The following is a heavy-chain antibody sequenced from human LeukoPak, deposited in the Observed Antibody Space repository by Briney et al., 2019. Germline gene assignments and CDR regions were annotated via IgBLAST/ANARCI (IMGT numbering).Heavy chain of an antibody. D-gene: IGHD3-9*01. Sequence: ASVKVSCKGSGYTFTSYDINWVRQATGQGLEWMGWMNPNSGNTGYAQKFQGRVTITRNTSISTAYMELSSLRSEDTAVYYCARAPSWLPNYYYMDVWGKGTTVTVSS. CDR1: GYTFTSYD. CDR2: MNPNSGNT. J-gene: IGHJ6*03. CDR3: ARAPSWLPNYYYMDV. V-gene: IGHV1-8*03.